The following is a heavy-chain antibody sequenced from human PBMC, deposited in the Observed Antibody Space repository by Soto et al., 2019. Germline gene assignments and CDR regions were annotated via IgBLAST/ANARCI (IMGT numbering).Heavy chain of an antibody. V-gene: IGHV2-26*01. D-gene: IGHD2-2*01. CDR3: ARIPHCSSTSCYEFLDY. J-gene: IGHJ4*02. Sequence: QVTLKESGPVLVKPTETLTLTCTVSGFSLSNARMGVSWIRQPPGKALEWLAHIFSNDEKSYSTSLKSRLTISKDTSKSQVVLTMTNMDLVDTATYYCARIPHCSSTSCYEFLDYWGQGTLVTVSS. CDR1: GFSLSNARMG. CDR2: IFSNDEK.